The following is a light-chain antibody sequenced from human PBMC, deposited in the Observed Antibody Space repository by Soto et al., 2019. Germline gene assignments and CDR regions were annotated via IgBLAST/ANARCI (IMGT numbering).Light chain of an antibody. J-gene: IGKJ1*01. V-gene: IGKV1-8*01. Sequence: AIRMTQSPSSLSASTGDRVTITCRASQGISSYLAWYQQKPGKAPKLLIYAASILQSGVPARFSGSGSETDFTLTISCLQSEDFATYHCPQYYSYPRTFGQGTKAEIK. CDR3: PQYYSYPRT. CDR1: QGISSY. CDR2: AAS.